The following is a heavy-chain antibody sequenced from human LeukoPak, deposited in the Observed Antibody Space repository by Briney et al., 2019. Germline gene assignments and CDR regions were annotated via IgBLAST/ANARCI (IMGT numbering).Heavy chain of an antibody. Sequence: SETLSLTCAVYGGSFSGYYWSCIRQPPGKGLEWIGEINHSGSTNYNPSLKSRVTISVDTSKNQFSLKLSSVTAADTAVYYCARTGYGDYPFDYWGQGTLVTVSS. D-gene: IGHD4-17*01. V-gene: IGHV4-34*01. J-gene: IGHJ4*02. CDR3: ARTGYGDYPFDY. CDR2: INHSGST. CDR1: GGSFSGYY.